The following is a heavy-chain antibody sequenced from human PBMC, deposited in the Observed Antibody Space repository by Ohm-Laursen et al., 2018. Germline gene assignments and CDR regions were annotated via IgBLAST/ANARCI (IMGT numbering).Heavy chain of an antibody. Sequence: GASVKVSCKASGYTFTSYGISWVRQAPGQGLEWMGWISAYNGNTNYAQKLQGRVTMTTDTSTSTAYMELRSLRSDDTAVYYCARDRDPIWFGELLSNWFDPWGQGTLVTVSS. V-gene: IGHV1-18*01. J-gene: IGHJ5*02. CDR2: ISAYNGNT. D-gene: IGHD3-10*01. CDR3: ARDRDPIWFGELLSNWFDP. CDR1: GYTFTSYG.